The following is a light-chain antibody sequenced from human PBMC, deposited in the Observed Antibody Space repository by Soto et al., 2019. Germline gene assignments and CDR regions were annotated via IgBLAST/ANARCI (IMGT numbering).Light chain of an antibody. CDR1: SSDVGGYNF. CDR2: DVN. CDR3: SSYTSTSTLCV. J-gene: IGLJ1*01. V-gene: IGLV2-14*01. Sequence: QSVLTQPAAGSGSPGESIAISCTGTSSDVGGYNFVSWYQQHPGKAPKLMIFDVNNRPSGISDRFSGSKSGNTASLTISGLQADDESDYYCSSYTSTSTLCVFGP.